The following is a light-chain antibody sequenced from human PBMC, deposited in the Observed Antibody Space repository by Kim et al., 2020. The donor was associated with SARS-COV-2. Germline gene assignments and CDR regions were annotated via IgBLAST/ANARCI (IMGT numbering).Light chain of an antibody. V-gene: IGLV3-19*01. CDR2: GKN. CDR1: NLRNYY. Sequence: SSELTQDPAVSVALGQTVRITCQGDNLRNYYASCYQQKPRLAPVLVIYGKNNRPSGIPDRFSGSSSGNTASLTITGAQTEDEADYYCNSRDSSGNHWVFGGWTQLTVL. CDR3: NSRDSSGNHWV. J-gene: IGLJ3*02.